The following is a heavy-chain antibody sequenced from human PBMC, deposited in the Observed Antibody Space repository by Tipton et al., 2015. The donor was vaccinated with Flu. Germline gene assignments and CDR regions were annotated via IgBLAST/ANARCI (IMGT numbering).Heavy chain of an antibody. CDR2: IFTTGST. J-gene: IGHJ5*02. Sequence: TLSLTCTVSGASISSGYSYWSWVRQPAGKGLEWIGRIFTTGSTNYNPSLRSRVTISVDTSKNQFSLKLNSVTAADTAVYYCARRDYSNYVSEPKNWFDPWGQGILVTVSS. V-gene: IGHV4-61*02. D-gene: IGHD4-11*01. CDR3: ARRDYSNYVSEPKNWFDP. CDR1: GASISSGYSY.